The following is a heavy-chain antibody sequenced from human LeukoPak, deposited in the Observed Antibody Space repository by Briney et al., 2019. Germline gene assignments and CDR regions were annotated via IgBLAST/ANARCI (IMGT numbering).Heavy chain of an antibody. V-gene: IGHV4-59*01. CDR3: ARVGYFGWGSCETYDF. D-gene: IGHD3-10*01. J-gene: IGHJ4*02. CDR1: GGSISPYY. CDR2: IYYSGST. Sequence: SETLSLTCTVSGGSISPYYWSWIRQPPGKGLEWIGYIYYSGSTNYNPSLTGRVTISVDTSKNQFSLKLSSVTAADTAVYYCARVGYFGWGSCETYDFWGQGTLVTVSS.